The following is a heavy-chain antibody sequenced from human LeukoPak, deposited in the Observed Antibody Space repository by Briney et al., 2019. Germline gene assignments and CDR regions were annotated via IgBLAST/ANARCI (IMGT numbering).Heavy chain of an antibody. CDR2: TSYDEINK. J-gene: IGHJ4*02. CDR3: ARDYKWGQALDY. V-gene: IGHV3-30-3*01. Sequence: GKSLRLSCTASGFTFSNSAMHWVRQAPGKGLEWVAVTSYDEINKYYADSVKGRFTISRDNSRNTLYLQMNSLRAEDTAVYYCARDYKWGQALDYWGQGTLVTVSS. D-gene: IGHD1-1*01. CDR1: GFTFSNSA.